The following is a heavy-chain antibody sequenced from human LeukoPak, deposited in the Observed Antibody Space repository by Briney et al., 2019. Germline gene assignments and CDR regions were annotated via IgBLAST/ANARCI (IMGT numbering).Heavy chain of an antibody. Sequence: SETLSLTCTVSGGSISSYYWSWIRQPPGKGLEWIGYIYYSGSTNYNPSLKSRVTISVDTSKNQFSLKLSSVTAADTAVYYCARYYDSSGYFDYWGQGTLVTVSS. CDR1: GGSISSYY. D-gene: IGHD3-22*01. CDR3: ARYYDSSGYFDY. CDR2: IYYSGST. V-gene: IGHV4-59*01. J-gene: IGHJ4*02.